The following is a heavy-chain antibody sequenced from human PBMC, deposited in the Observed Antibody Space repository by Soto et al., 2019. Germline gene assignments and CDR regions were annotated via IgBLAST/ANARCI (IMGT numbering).Heavy chain of an antibody. CDR1: GFTFGASA. V-gene: IGHV3-73*01. J-gene: IGHJ4*02. Sequence: GESLKISCAASGFTFGASALQWVRQASGKGLEWLGRIGSRGETYATTYAASVKGRFTISRDDSKKTAYLQMNSLESEDTAVYYCAKDPQQWLTIFDYWGQGALVTVSS. CDR2: IGSRGETYAT. CDR3: AKDPQQWLTIFDY. D-gene: IGHD6-19*01.